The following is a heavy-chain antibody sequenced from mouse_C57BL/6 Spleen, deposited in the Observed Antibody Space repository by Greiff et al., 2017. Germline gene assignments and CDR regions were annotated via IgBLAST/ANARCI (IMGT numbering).Heavy chain of an antibody. CDR1: GYTFTSYW. V-gene: IGHV1-53*01. CDR2: INPSNGGT. D-gene: IGHD1-1*01. J-gene: IGHJ1*03. Sequence: QVQLQQPGTELVKPGASVKLSCKASGYTFTSYWMHWVKQRPGQGLEWIGNINPSNGGTNYNEKFKSKATLTVDKSSSTAYMQLSSSAKGGSSHWYFDVWGTGTTVTVSS. CDR3: DV.